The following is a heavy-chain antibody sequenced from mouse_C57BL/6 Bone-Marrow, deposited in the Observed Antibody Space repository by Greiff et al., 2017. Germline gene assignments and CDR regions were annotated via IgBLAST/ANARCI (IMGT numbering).Heavy chain of an antibody. CDR1: GYTFTSYW. CDR2: IDPSDSYT. Sequence: QVQLQQPGAELVMPGASVKLSCKASGYTFTSYWMHWVKQRPGQGLEWIGEIDPSDSYTNYNQKFKGKSTLTVDKSSSTAYMQLSSLTAEDSAVYYCARADYEYGAMDYWGQGTSVTVSS. J-gene: IGHJ4*01. V-gene: IGHV1-69*01. D-gene: IGHD2-4*01. CDR3: ARADYEYGAMDY.